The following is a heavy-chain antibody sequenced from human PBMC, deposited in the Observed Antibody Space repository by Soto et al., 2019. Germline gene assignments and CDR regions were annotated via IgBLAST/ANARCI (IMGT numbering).Heavy chain of an antibody. V-gene: IGHV1-69*01. CDR2: IIPIFGTA. Sequence: QVQLVQSGAEVKKPGSSVKVSCKASGGTFSSYAISWVRQAPGQGLEWMGGIIPIFGTANYAQKFQGRVTITADESTRTAYMELSSLRSEDTAVYYCARDTSGSSGWYGPWAFAPWGQGTLVTVSS. CDR1: GGTFSSYA. D-gene: IGHD6-19*01. CDR3: ARDTSGSSGWYGPWAFAP. J-gene: IGHJ5*02.